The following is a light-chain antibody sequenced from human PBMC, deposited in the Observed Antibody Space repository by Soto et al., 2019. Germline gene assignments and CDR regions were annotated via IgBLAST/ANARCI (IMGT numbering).Light chain of an antibody. Sequence: EIVLTQSPGTLSLSPGERATLSCRASQSLISIAWYQQRPGQAPRLLIYGASSRATGIPDRFSGSGSGTDFTLTISRLEPDDFAMYYCQQYGSSPMYTFGQGTKLEIK. V-gene: IGKV3-20*01. J-gene: IGKJ2*01. CDR2: GAS. CDR3: QQYGSSPMYT. CDR1: QSLIS.